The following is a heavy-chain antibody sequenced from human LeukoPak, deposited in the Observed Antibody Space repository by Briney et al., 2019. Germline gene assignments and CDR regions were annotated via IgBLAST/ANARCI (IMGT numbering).Heavy chain of an antibody. V-gene: IGHV5-51*01. CDR1: GYSFTSYW. Sequence: GESLKISCKGSGYSFTSYWIGWVRQMPGKGLEWMGIIYPGDSDTRYSPSFQGQVTISADKSISTAYLQWSSLKASDTAMYYCARHLRYGYRYYYYYMDVWGKGTTVTVSS. CDR2: IYPGDSDT. J-gene: IGHJ6*03. D-gene: IGHD5-18*01. CDR3: ARHLRYGYRYYYYYMDV.